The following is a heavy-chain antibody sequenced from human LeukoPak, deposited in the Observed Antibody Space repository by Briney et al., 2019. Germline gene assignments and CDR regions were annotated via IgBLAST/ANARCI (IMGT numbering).Heavy chain of an antibody. CDR1: GFTFTIYS. CDR3: ETPPGGNPAY. J-gene: IGHJ4*02. D-gene: IGHD1-14*01. Sequence: GSLRLSCAASGFTFTIYSMNSVRQAPGGGREWGSYISSSRRTIYYADSVTGRFTISRDNAKNSLYLQTNSLRAEDTAVYYCETPPGGNPAYWGQGTLVTVSS. V-gene: IGHV3-48*01. CDR2: ISSSRRTI.